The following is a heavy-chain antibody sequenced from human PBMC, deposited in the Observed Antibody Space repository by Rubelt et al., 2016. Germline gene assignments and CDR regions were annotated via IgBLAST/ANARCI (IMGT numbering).Heavy chain of an antibody. CDR2: IIPIFGTA. V-gene: IGHV1-69*01. D-gene: IGHD6-6*01. CDR3: ARDRAFVSSSSGVFDY. Sequence: QVQLVQSGAEVKKPGSSVKVSCKASGGTFSSYAISWVRQAPGPGLEWMGGIIPIFGTANNAQKFQGRVTITADESTSTAYMELSSLRSEDTAVYYCARDRAFVSSSSGVFDYWGQGTLVTVSS. CDR1: GGTFSSYA. J-gene: IGHJ4*02.